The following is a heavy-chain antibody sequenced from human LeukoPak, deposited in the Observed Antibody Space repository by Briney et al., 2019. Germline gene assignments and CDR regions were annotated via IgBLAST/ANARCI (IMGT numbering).Heavy chain of an antibody. D-gene: IGHD4-23*01. J-gene: IGHJ4*02. Sequence: SQTPSLTCAISGDSVSSNSAAWNWIRQSPSRGLEWLGRTYYRSKWYNDYAVSVKSRITINPDTSKNQFSLQLNSMTPEDTAVYYCARGTTVVTGFDYWGQGTLVTVSS. V-gene: IGHV6-1*01. CDR2: TYYRSKWYN. CDR1: GDSVSSNSAA. CDR3: ARGTTVVTGFDY.